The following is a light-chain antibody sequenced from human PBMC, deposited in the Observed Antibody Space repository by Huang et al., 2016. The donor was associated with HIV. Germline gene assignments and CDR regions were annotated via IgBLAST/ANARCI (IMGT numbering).Light chain of an antibody. CDR3: QQSYSTPRT. CDR2: AAS. Sequence: DIQMTQSPSSLSASVGDRVTITCRASQSISSYLNWYQQKPGKAPKLLIYAASSLQSGVTSRFSGSGSGTEFTLTISSLQPEDFATYYCQQSYSTPRTFGQGTKVEIK. V-gene: IGKV1-39*01. J-gene: IGKJ1*01. CDR1: QSISSY.